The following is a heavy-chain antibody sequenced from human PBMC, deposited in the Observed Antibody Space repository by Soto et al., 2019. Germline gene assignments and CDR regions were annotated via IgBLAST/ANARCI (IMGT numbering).Heavy chain of an antibody. CDR2: ISGSGDTT. CDR3: VKDDGGYPSTAPH. CDR1: GITISNYP. Sequence: EVRLVESGGGLVQPGGSLRLSCAASGITISNYPMSWVRQAPGKGLDWVSGISGSGDTTYYADSAKGRLTISKDISKNSPLLQLDSLRVEDSALYFCVKDDGGYPSTAPHWGQGTLVTVSP. V-gene: IGHV3-23*04. D-gene: IGHD4-17*01. J-gene: IGHJ4*02.